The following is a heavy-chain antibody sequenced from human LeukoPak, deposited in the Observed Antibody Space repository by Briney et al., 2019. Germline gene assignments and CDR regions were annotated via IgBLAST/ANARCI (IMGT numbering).Heavy chain of an antibody. CDR1: GYTFTGHY. CDR3: ARDLTGGFYYMDV. V-gene: IGHV1-2*02. D-gene: IGHD7-27*01. Sequence: GASVKVSCKASGYTFTGHYMHWVRQAPGQGLEWMGWINPNSGGTNYAQKFQGRVTMTRDTSISTAYMELSRLRSDDTAVYYCARDLTGGFYYMDVWGKGTTVTVSS. CDR2: INPNSGGT. J-gene: IGHJ6*03.